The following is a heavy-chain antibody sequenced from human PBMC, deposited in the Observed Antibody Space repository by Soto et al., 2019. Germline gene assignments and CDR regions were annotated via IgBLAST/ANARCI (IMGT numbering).Heavy chain of an antibody. V-gene: IGHV1-58*01. Sequence: GASVKVSCKASGFTFTSSAVQWVRQARGQRLEWIGWIVVGSGNTNYAQKFQERVTITRDMSTSTAYMELSSLRSEDTAVYYCAAVHSSSWSNGPYGMDVWGQGTTVTVSS. CDR2: IVVGSGNT. D-gene: IGHD6-13*01. J-gene: IGHJ6*02. CDR1: GFTFTSSA. CDR3: AAVHSSSWSNGPYGMDV.